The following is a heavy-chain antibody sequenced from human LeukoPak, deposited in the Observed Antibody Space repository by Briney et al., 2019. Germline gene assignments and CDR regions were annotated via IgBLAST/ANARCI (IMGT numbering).Heavy chain of an antibody. CDR3: ARKRVTMVRGVPLNWFDP. J-gene: IGHJ5*02. Sequence: SETLSLTCTVSGGSISSYYWSWIRQPPGKGLEWIGYINYSGSTNYNPSLKSRVTISVDTSKNQFSLKLSSVTAADTAVYYCARKRVTMVRGVPLNWFDPWGQGTLVTVSS. CDR2: INYSGST. D-gene: IGHD3-10*01. CDR1: GGSISSYY. V-gene: IGHV4-59*01.